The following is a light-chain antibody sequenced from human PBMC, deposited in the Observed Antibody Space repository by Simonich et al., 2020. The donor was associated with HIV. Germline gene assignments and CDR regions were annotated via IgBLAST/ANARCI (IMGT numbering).Light chain of an antibody. V-gene: IGKV3D-20*01. J-gene: IGKJ5*01. CDR2: DAS. Sequence: EIVLTQSPGTLSLSPGERATLSCRASQSVSSSYLAWYQQKPGLAPRLLIYDASSRATGSPDRFSGSGSGTDFTLTISRLEPEDFAVYYCQQYGSSPTFGQGTRLEIK. CDR1: QSVSSSY. CDR3: QQYGSSPT.